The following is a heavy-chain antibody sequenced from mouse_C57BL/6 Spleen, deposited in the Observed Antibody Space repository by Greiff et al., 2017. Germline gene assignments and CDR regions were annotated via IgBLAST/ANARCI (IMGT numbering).Heavy chain of an antibody. CDR3: ARELPLYYAMDY. J-gene: IGHJ4*01. CDR2: INYDGSST. CDR1: GFTFSDYY. Sequence: EVQLVESEGGLVQPGSSMKLSCTASGFTFSDYYMAWVRQVPEKGLEWVANINYDGSSTYYLDSLKSRFIISRDNAKNILYLQMSSLKSEDTATYYCARELPLYYAMDYWGQGTSVTVSS. V-gene: IGHV5-16*01.